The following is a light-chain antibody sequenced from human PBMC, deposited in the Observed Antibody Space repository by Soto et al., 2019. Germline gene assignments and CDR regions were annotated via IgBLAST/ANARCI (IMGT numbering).Light chain of an antibody. J-gene: IGKJ3*01. CDR2: DAS. CDR1: QSVSSSY. Sequence: EIVLTQSPGTLSLSPGERATLSCRASQSVSSSYVAWYQQKPGQAPRLLIYDASRATGIPDRFSGSGSGTDFTLTITRLEPEDFAVYYCQRYGTSALFGPGTKVDI. CDR3: QRYGTSAL. V-gene: IGKV3-20*01.